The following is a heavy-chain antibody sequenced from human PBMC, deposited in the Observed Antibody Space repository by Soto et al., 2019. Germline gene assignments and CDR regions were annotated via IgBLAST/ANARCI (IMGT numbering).Heavy chain of an antibody. CDR2: IYYSGST. CDR1: GGSISSSSYY. CDR3: ARGRYYYGWFDP. V-gene: IGHV4-39*01. D-gene: IGHD3-10*01. Sequence: SETLSLTCTVSGGSISSSSYYWGWIRQPPGKGLEWIGSIYYSGSTYYNPSLKSRVTISVDTSRNQFSLKLSSVTAADTAVYYCARGRYYYGWFDPWGQGTLVTVSS. J-gene: IGHJ5*02.